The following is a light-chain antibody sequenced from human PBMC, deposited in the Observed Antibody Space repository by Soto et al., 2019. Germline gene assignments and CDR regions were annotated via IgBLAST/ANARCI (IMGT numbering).Light chain of an antibody. V-gene: IGKV3-20*01. CDR1: QSVSSNY. CDR3: QQSYSTLIT. Sequence: EIVLTQSPDTLSLSPGERATLSCRTSQSVSSNYLAWYQQKPAQAPRLLIYGASSRATGIPDRFSGSGSGTDFTLTISSLQPEDFATYYCQQSYSTLITFGQGTRLEIK. CDR2: GAS. J-gene: IGKJ5*01.